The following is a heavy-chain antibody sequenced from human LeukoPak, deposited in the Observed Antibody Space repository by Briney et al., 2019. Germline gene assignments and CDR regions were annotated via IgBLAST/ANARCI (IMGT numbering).Heavy chain of an antibody. CDR1: GFTFSSYS. CDR2: ISSSSSYI. D-gene: IGHD6-13*01. Sequence: PGGSLRLSCAASGFTFSSYSMNWVRQAPGKGLEWVSSISSSSSYIYYADSVKGRFTISRDNAKNSLYLQMNSLRAEDTAVYYCARDVEAGDSSSWYYYYYYGMDVWGQGTTVTVSS. CDR3: ARDVEAGDSSSWYYYYYYGMDV. J-gene: IGHJ6*02. V-gene: IGHV3-21*01.